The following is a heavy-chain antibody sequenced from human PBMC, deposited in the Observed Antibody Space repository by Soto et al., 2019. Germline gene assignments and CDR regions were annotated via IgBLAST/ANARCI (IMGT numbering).Heavy chain of an antibody. Sequence: QVQLVQSGAEVKKPGSSVKVSCKASGGTFSSYTISWVRQAPVQGLEWMGRIIPILGIANYAQKFQGRVTITADKSTSTAYMELRSLRSEDTAVYYCARVNSGYDSDAFDIWGQGTMVTVSS. CDR2: IIPILGIA. CDR3: ARVNSGYDSDAFDI. J-gene: IGHJ3*02. CDR1: GGTFSSYT. D-gene: IGHD5-12*01. V-gene: IGHV1-69*02.